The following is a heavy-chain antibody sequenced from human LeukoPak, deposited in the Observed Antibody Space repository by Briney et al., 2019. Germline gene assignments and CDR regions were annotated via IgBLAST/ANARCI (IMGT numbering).Heavy chain of an antibody. V-gene: IGHV3-23*01. Sequence: GGSLRLSCAASGFTFSNYAMSWVRQAPGKGLEWVSAISGSGGSTYYADSVKGRFTISRDNSKNTLYLQMNSLRAEDTAVYYCAKDRIYGDSSGYYMDVWGKGTTVTVSS. J-gene: IGHJ6*03. CDR2: ISGSGGST. CDR1: GFTFSNYA. CDR3: AKDRIYGDSSGYYMDV. D-gene: IGHD4-17*01.